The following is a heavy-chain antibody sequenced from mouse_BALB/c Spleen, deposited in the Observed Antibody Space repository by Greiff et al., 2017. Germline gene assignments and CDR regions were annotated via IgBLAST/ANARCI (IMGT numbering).Heavy chain of an antibody. V-gene: IGHV5-6-5*01. CDR1: GFTFSSYA. Sequence: EVQVVESGGGLVKPGGSLKLSCAASGFTFSSYAMSWVRQTPEKRLEWVASISSGGSTYYPDSVKGRFTISRDNARNILYLQMSSLRSEDTAMYYCARGDYGHYYAMDYWGQGTSVTVSS. D-gene: IGHD1-2*01. CDR3: ARGDYGHYYAMDY. CDR2: ISSGGST. J-gene: IGHJ4*01.